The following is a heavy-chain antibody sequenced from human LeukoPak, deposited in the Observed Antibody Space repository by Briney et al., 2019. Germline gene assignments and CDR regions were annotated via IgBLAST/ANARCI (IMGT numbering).Heavy chain of an antibody. Sequence: GGSLRLSCAASGFTFSSYAMSWVRQAPGKGLEWVSAISGSGGSTYYADSVKGRFTISRDNSKNTLYLQTNSLRAEDTAVYYCAKRLVGAKDAFDIWGQGTMVTVSS. V-gene: IGHV3-23*01. CDR1: GFTFSSYA. CDR2: ISGSGGST. J-gene: IGHJ3*02. CDR3: AKRLVGAKDAFDI. D-gene: IGHD1-26*01.